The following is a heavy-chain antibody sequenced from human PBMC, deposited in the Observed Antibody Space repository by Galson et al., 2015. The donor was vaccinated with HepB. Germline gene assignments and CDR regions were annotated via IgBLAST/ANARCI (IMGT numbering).Heavy chain of an antibody. Sequence: RLSCAASGFTFSSYSMNWVRQAPGKGLEWVSYISSSSSTIYYADSVKGRFTISRDNAKNSLYLQMNSLRAEDTAVYYCARGRSYFKDAFDIWGQGTMVTVSS. CDR3: ARGRSYFKDAFDI. V-gene: IGHV3-48*01. CDR1: GFTFSSYS. J-gene: IGHJ3*02. CDR2: ISSSSSTI. D-gene: IGHD1-26*01.